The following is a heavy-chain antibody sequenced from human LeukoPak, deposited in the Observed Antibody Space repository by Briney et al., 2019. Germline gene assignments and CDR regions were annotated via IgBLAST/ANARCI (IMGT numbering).Heavy chain of an antibody. CDR3: ARRVAVPGSYYFDY. D-gene: IGHD2-15*01. CDR2: IYYSGAT. J-gene: IGHJ4*02. CDR1: GGSISSYY. Sequence: SETLSLTCTVSGGSISSYYWTWIRQPPGKGLEWIGFIYYSGATKYNSSLESRVTVSLDTSKNQFSLRLNSVTAADTAVYYCARRVAVPGSYYFDYWSQGTLVTV. V-gene: IGHV4-59*08.